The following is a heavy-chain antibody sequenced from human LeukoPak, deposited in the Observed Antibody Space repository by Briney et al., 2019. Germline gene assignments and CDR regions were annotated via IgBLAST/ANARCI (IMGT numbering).Heavy chain of an antibody. CDR2: IYYSGST. J-gene: IGHJ6*03. V-gene: IGHV4-59*12. Sequence: SETLSLTCTVSGGSFSSYYWSWIRQPPGMGLEWIGYIYYSGSTNYNPSLKSRVTISVDTSKSQFSLKLSSVTAADTAVYYCARRGPNRITMVRGVMGYYMDVWGKGTTVTVSS. CDR3: ARRGPNRITMVRGVMGYYMDV. D-gene: IGHD3-10*01. CDR1: GGSFSSYY.